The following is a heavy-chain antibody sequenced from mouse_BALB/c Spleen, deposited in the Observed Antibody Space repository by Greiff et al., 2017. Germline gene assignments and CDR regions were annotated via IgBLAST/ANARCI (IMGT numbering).Heavy chain of an antibody. CDR1: GYAFTNYL. CDR3: ARSDGYYEMDY. D-gene: IGHD2-3*01. J-gene: IGHJ4*01. CDR2: INPGSGGT. Sequence: QVTLKVSGAELVRPGTSVKVSCKASGYAFTNYLIEWVKQRPGQGLEWIGVINPGSGGTNYNEKFKGKATLTADKSSSTAYMQLSSLTSDDSAVYFCARSDGYYEMDYWGQGTSVTVSS. V-gene: IGHV1-54*01.